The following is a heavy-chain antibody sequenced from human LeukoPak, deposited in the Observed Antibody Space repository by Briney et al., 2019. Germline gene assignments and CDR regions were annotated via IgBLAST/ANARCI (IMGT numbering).Heavy chain of an antibody. J-gene: IGHJ4*02. Sequence: GGSLRLSCAASGLTFSSYAMSWVRQAPVKGLEWVSSIRGNTGSIFYADSVKGRFTFSRDNAKNTLYLQMNSLKAEDTAVYYCARDAGYGYDRFDYWGQGTQVTVSS. CDR2: IRGNTGSI. D-gene: IGHD5-18*01. CDR3: ARDAGYGYDRFDY. CDR1: GLTFSSYA. V-gene: IGHV3-23*01.